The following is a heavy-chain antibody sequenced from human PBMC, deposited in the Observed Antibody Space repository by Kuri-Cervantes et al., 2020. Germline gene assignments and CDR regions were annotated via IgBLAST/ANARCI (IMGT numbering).Heavy chain of an antibody. D-gene: IGHD2-2*01. Sequence: SCTVSGGSISSGDYYWSWIRQPPGKGLEWIGYIYYSGSTYYNPSLKSRVTISVDTSKNQFSLKLSSVTAADTAVYYCARVPIVVVPAAPEYNWFDPWGQGTLVTVSS. CDR1: GGSISSGDYY. V-gene: IGHV4-31*02. CDR2: IYYSGST. J-gene: IGHJ5*02. CDR3: ARVPIVVVPAAPEYNWFDP.